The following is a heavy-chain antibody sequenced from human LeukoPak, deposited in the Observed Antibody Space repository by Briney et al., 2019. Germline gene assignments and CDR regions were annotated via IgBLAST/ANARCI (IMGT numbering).Heavy chain of an antibody. CDR1: GFTFSSYW. D-gene: IGHD1-1*01. V-gene: IGHV3-74*01. CDR2: INSDGKTT. J-gene: IGHJ4*02. Sequence: PGGSLRLSCAASGFTFSSYWMYWVRQAPGKGLVWVSRINSDGKTTNYADSVKGRFTISRHNSKNTVYLQMNNLRAEDTAMYYCARVDTTLSYKLDYWGQGALVTVSS. CDR3: ARVDTTLSYKLDY.